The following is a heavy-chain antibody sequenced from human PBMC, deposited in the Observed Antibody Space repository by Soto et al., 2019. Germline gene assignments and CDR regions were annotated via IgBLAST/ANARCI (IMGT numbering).Heavy chain of an antibody. J-gene: IGHJ6*02. D-gene: IGHD5-18*01. Sequence: PGESLKISCQGSGYNFATYWIAWVRQLPGKGPEWMGIIYPGDSDTSYSPSFQGQVTISVDKSISTAYLRWNSLKASDTAVYYCARRGYSYGLDVWGQGTKVTVSS. CDR3: ARRGYSYGLDV. V-gene: IGHV5-51*01. CDR2: IYPGDSDT. CDR1: GYNFATYW.